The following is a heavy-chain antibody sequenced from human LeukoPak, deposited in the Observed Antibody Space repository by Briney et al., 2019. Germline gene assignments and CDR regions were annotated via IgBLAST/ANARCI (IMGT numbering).Heavy chain of an antibody. J-gene: IGHJ4*02. Sequence: GGSLRLSCAASGFTFSSYAMSWVRQAPGKGLEWVSAISGSGGSTYYADSVKGRFTISRDNAKNSLYLQMNSLRAEDTAVYYCAGGSSGILDYWGQGTLVTVSS. D-gene: IGHD6-13*01. CDR2: ISGSGGST. V-gene: IGHV3-23*01. CDR3: AGGSSGILDY. CDR1: GFTFSSYA.